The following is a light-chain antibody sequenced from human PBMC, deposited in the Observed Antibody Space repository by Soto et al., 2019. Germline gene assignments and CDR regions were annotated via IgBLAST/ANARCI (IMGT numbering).Light chain of an antibody. CDR3: QQYNNWPLT. V-gene: IGKV3-15*01. CDR2: GAS. CDR1: QSVNNN. J-gene: IGKJ4*01. Sequence: EIVMTQSPATLSVSPGERATLSCRASQSVNNNLAWYQQKPGQAPRLLIYGASARSTGIPSRFSGSGSGTELPLTISGLQSEDFAVYYCQQYNNWPLTFGGGTKVEIK.